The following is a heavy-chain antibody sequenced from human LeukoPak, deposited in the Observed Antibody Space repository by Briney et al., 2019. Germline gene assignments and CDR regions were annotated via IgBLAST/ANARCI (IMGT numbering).Heavy chain of an antibody. V-gene: IGHV4-39*07. J-gene: IGHJ3*02. D-gene: IGHD3-22*01. CDR2: INHSGST. CDR3: ARDDSSDAFDI. Sequence: SETLSLTCTVSGGSISSSSYYWGWIRQPPGKGLEWIGEINHSGSTNYNPSLKSRVTISVDTSKNQFSLKLSSVTAADTAVYYCARDDSSDAFDIWGQGTMVTVSS. CDR1: GGSISSSSYY.